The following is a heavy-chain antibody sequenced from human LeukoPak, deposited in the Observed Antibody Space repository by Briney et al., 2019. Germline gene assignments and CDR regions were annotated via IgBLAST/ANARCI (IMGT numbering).Heavy chain of an antibody. D-gene: IGHD2-2*01. CDR2: INTNTGNP. J-gene: IGHJ4*02. V-gene: IGHV7-4-1*02. CDR3: ARDVKYQVLFSGYFDC. CDR1: GYTFNRYV. Sequence: ASVKVSCKASGYTFNRYVMNWVRQAPGQGLEWMGWINTNTGNPTYAQGFTGRFVFSLDTSVSTAYLQISSLKAEDTAVYYCARDVKYQVLFSGYFDCWGQGTLVTVSS.